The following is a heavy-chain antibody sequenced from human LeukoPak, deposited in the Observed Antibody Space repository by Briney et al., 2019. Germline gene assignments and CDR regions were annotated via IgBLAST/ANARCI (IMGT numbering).Heavy chain of an antibody. J-gene: IGHJ4*02. CDR2: FDPEDGET. V-gene: IGHV1-24*01. CDR3: ATFPYGGGY. D-gene: IGHD4-23*01. Sequence: ASVKVSCKASGYTFTGYYMHWVRQAPGQGLEWMGGFDPEDGETIYAQKFQGRVTMTEDTSTDTAYMELSSLRSGDTAVYYCATFPYGGGYWGQGTLVTVSS. CDR1: GYTFTGYY.